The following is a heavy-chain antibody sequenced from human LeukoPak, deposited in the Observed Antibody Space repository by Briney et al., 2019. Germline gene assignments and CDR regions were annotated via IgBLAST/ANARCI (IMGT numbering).Heavy chain of an antibody. D-gene: IGHD6-19*01. CDR2: ISAYNGNT. CDR3: ARDRRIAWISSGWVGAYYFDY. V-gene: IGHV1-18*01. J-gene: IGHJ4*02. CDR1: GYTFTSYG. Sequence: ASVKVSCKASGYTFTSYGISWVRQAPGQGLEWMGWISAYNGNTNYAQKLQGRVTMTTDTSTSTAYMELRSLRSDDTAVYYCARDRRIAWISSGWVGAYYFDYWGQGTLVTVSS.